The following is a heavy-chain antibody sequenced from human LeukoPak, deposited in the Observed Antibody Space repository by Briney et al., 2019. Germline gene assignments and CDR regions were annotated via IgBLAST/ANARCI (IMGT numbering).Heavy chain of an antibody. CDR3: ARLLPLGFDY. CDR2: IYYRGST. CDR1: GGSISSYH. V-gene: IGHV4-59*08. J-gene: IGHJ4*02. D-gene: IGHD2/OR15-2a*01. Sequence: SETLSLTCTVSGGSISSYHWSWIRQPPGKGLEWIGYIYYRGSTNYNPSLKSRVTISVDTSETQFSLKLSSVTAADTAVYYCARLLPLGFDYWGQGTLVTVSS.